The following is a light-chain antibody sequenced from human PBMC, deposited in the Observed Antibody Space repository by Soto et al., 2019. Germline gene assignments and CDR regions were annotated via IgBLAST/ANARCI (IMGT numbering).Light chain of an antibody. V-gene: IGKV1-27*01. J-gene: IGKJ4*01. CDR1: QGIVNF. CDR2: AAS. CDR3: QKYNSGPLT. Sequence: DIQMTQSPSSLSASVGDRVTITFRASQGIVNFLAWYQQKPGEVPKLLIYAASILQSGVPSRFSGSGSGTEFTLTISSLQPEDVATYYCQKYNSGPLTFGGGTKVEIK.